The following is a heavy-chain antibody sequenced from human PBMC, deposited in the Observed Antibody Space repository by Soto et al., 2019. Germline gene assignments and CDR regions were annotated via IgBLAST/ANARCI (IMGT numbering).Heavy chain of an antibody. Sequence: VPLLESGGGLVQAGGSLRLSCAASGFTFSRDGMSWVRQAPGKGLEWVSLITDNGGSTYYADYVKGRFTISRDNTKNTLFLQMNSLRAEDTAVYYCAKERATTTAFDYWGQGALVTVSS. V-gene: IGHV3-23*01. CDR2: ITDNGGST. CDR1: GFTFSRDG. CDR3: AKERATTTAFDY. J-gene: IGHJ4*02. D-gene: IGHD4-17*01.